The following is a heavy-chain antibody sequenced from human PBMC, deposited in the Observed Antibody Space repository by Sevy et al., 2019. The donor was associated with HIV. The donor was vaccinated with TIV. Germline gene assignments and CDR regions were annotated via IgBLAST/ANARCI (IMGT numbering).Heavy chain of an antibody. Sequence: GGSLRLSCAASGFTFSNAWMSWVRQAPGKGLEWVGRIKGKIYHGTIDYGAPVKGRFSISRDDSKNTLYLQMNSLKTEDTAVYYCTTATWSQEDYYNSWGQGTLVTVSS. CDR1: GFTFSNAW. CDR2: IKGKIYHGTI. D-gene: IGHD3-10*01. CDR3: TTATWSQEDYYNS. J-gene: IGHJ5*02. V-gene: IGHV3-15*01.